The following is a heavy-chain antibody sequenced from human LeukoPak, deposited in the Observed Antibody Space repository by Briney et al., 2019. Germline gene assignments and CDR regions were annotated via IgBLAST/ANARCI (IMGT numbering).Heavy chain of an antibody. CDR1: GFTFRNYW. CDR2: INQDGSET. V-gene: IGHV3-7*01. Sequence: GGSLSLSFAASGFTFRNYWMTWVRQAPGKGLEWVASINQDGSETHCVDSVKGRFTISRDNAKNLLYLQMRSLRAEDTAVYYCGCIGSSWYEDFWGQGTLVTVSS. J-gene: IGHJ4*02. CDR3: GCIGSSWYEDF. D-gene: IGHD6-13*01.